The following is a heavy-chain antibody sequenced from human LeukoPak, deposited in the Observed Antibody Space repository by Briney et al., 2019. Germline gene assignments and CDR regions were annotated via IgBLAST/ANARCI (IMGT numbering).Heavy chain of an antibody. J-gene: IGHJ4*02. CDR1: GFTFSDYG. CDR3: AKDWDDGYNYGTLDY. V-gene: IGHV3-23*01. CDR2: ISGSGITT. Sequence: GGSLRLSCAASGFTFSDYGMSWVRQAPGKGLEWVSGISGSGITTDYAESVKGRFTISRDNSKNTLYLQMNSLRAEDTAVYYCAKDWDDGYNYGTLDYWGRGTLVTVSS. D-gene: IGHD5-24*01.